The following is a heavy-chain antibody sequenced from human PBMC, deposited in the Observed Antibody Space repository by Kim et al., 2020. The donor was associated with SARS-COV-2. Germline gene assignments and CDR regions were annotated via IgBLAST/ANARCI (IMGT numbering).Heavy chain of an antibody. V-gene: IGHV4-30-2*01. J-gene: IGHJ2*01. CDR1: GGSISSGAYA. CDR3: ARGGASTVTSFWYLDL. CDR2: IYYSGTS. Sequence: SETLSLTCRVSGGSISSGAYAWSWLRQAPRKGPEWIGYIYYSGTSHHNPALSRRVTLSIERSKNQITLQLRSVTAADTAVYFGARGGASTVTSFWYLDL. D-gene: IGHD1-1*01.